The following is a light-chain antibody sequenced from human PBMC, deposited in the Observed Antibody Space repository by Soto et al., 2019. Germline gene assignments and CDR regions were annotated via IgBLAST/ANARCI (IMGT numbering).Light chain of an antibody. CDR1: QDISNY. J-gene: IGKJ2*01. Sequence: DIQMTQSPSSLSASVGDRVTITCQASQDISNYLNWYQQKPGKAPKLLIYDASNLETVVPSRFSGSGSGTDFSFTISSLQHEDSATYYCQQYDNPPYTFGQGTKLEIK. V-gene: IGKV1-33*01. CDR3: QQYDNPPYT. CDR2: DAS.